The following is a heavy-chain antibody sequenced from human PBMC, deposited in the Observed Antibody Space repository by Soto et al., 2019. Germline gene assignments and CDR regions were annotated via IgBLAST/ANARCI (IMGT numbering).Heavy chain of an antibody. CDR1: GGSISSGGYY. Sequence: SETLSLTCTVSGGSISSGGYYWSWIRQHPGKGLEWIGYIYYSGSTYYNPSLKSRVTISVDTSKNQFSLKLSSVTAADTAVYYCARREQWLVHFDYWGQGTLVTVSS. CDR2: IYYSGST. J-gene: IGHJ4*02. D-gene: IGHD6-19*01. CDR3: ARREQWLVHFDY. V-gene: IGHV4-39*01.